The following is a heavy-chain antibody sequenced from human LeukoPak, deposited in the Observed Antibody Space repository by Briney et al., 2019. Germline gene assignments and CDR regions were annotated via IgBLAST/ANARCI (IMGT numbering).Heavy chain of an antibody. J-gene: IGHJ4*02. Sequence: GGSLRLSCAASGFTFSSYGMHWVRQAPGKGLEWVAVIWYDGSNKYYADSVKGRFTISRDNSKNTLYLQMNSLRAEDTAVYYCASSEGITGTTVDYWGQGTLVTVSS. CDR2: IWYDGSNK. CDR3: ASSEGITGTTVDY. V-gene: IGHV3-33*01. CDR1: GFTFSSYG. D-gene: IGHD1-20*01.